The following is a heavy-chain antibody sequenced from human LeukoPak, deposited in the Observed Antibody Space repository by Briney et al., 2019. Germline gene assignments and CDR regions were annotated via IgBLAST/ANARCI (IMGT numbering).Heavy chain of an antibody. Sequence: SETLSLTCTVSGVSISIYYWSWVRQPPGKGLEWIGYIYNSGSTIYNPSLKSRATISVDTSKNQFSLQLSSVTAADTAVYYCVRDRELNYWGQGTLVTVSS. V-gene: IGHV4-59*01. CDR3: VRDRELNY. D-gene: IGHD1-7*01. J-gene: IGHJ4*02. CDR2: IYNSGST. CDR1: GVSISIYY.